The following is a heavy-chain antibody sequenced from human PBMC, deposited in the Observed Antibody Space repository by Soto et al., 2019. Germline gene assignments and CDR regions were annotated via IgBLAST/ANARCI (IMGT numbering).Heavy chain of an antibody. Sequence: QVQLQESGPGLVKPSQTLSLTCTVSGGSISSGDYYWSWIRQPPGKGLEWIGYIYYSGSTYYNPSLKSRVSRSVDTSKNQFSLKLSSVTAAGTAVDYWARSPGGYCSSTSCYEFALWGRGPLVTVSS. CDR3: ARSPGGYCSSTSCYEFAL. D-gene: IGHD2-2*01. J-gene: IGHJ2*01. V-gene: IGHV4-30-4*01. CDR1: GGSISSGDYY. CDR2: IYYSGST.